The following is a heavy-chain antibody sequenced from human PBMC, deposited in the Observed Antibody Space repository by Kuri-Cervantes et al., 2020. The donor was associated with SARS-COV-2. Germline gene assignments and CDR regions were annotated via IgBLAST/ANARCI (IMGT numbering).Heavy chain of an antibody. Sequence: GGSLRLSCAASGFTFSDYYMSWIRQAPGKGLEWLSYISRSGSAIYYADSVKGRFTISRDNAKNSLYLQMSSLRAEDTAVYYCARDLRLGKSLDYWGQGTLVTVSS. J-gene: IGHJ4*02. CDR3: ARDLRLGKSLDY. CDR1: GFTFSDYY. CDR2: ISRSGSAI. D-gene: IGHD5-12*01. V-gene: IGHV3-11*04.